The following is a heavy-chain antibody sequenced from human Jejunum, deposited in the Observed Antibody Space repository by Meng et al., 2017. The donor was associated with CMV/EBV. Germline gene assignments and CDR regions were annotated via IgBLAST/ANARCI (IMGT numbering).Heavy chain of an antibody. CDR2: IWGDGSEK. CDR3: AKGGSGSYDWLDP. J-gene: IGHJ5*02. V-gene: IGHV3-33*03. D-gene: IGHD1-26*01. CDR1: GFTFSKVG. Sequence: ASGFTFSKVGMHWVRQAPGKGLEWVAVIWGDGSEKYYSDSVKGRFTIFRDNPRNTLYLQMNSLRPDDTARYFCAKGGSGSYDWLDPWGQGTLVTVSS.